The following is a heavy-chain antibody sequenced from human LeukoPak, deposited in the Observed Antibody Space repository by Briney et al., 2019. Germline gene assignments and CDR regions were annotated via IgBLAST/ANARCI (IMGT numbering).Heavy chain of an antibody. Sequence: GGSLRLSCAASGFTVSSNYMSWVRQAPGKGLEWASVIYSDGRTYYADSVKGRFTISRDNSKNTIYLQMNSLRDEDTAMYYCSTTVPNVVATMITDYWGQGTLVTVSS. J-gene: IGHJ4*02. V-gene: IGHV3-53*01. D-gene: IGHD5-12*01. CDR3: STTVPNVVATMITDY. CDR2: IYSDGRT. CDR1: GFTVSSNY.